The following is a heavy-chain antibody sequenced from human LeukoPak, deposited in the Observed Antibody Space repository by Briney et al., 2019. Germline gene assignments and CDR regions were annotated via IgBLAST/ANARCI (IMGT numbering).Heavy chain of an antibody. CDR2: ISSSSSYI. D-gene: IGHD2-15*01. Sequence: GGSLRLSCAASGFTFSSYSMNWVRQAPGKGLEWVSSISSSSSYIYYADSVEGRFTISRDNAKNSLYLQMNSLRAEDTAVYYCARGVADDYYYYYMDVWGKGTTVTISS. CDR1: GFTFSSYS. CDR3: ARGVADDYYYYYMDV. J-gene: IGHJ6*03. V-gene: IGHV3-21*01.